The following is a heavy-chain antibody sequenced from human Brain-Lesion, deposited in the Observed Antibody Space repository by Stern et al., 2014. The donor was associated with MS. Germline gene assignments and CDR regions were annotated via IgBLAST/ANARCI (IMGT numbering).Heavy chain of an antibody. CDR2: IFTSGST. J-gene: IGHJ6*02. CDR3: ARGRVVPGFQYYATDV. D-gene: IGHD2-2*01. Sequence: VQLEESGPGLVKPSQTLSLYCTVSGGSISSGGYYWSWIRQPAGKGLEWIGPIFTSGSTSYTPPLKRRVTISIATSKNQFSLSLNSMTAADTAVYYCARGRVVPGFQYYATDVWGQGTTVIVSS. V-gene: IGHV4-61*02. CDR1: GGSISSGGYY.